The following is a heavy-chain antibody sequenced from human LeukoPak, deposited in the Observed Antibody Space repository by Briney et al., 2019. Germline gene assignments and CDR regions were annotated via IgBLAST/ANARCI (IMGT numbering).Heavy chain of an antibody. CDR3: ARHGSSIAARGALDY. D-gene: IGHD6-6*01. J-gene: IGHJ4*02. V-gene: IGHV4-38-2*01. CDR2: IYHSGST. CDR1: GYSISSGYY. Sequence: PSETLSLTCAVSGYSISSGYYCGWIRQPPGKGLEWIGSIYHSGSTYYNPSLKSRVTISVDTSKNQFSLKLSSVTAADTAVYYCARHGSSIAARGALDYWGQGTLVIVSS.